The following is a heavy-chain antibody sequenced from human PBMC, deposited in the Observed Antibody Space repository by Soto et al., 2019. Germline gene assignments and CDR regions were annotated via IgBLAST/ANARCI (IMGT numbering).Heavy chain of an antibody. CDR3: ARGVLVYIAARPMWFDP. D-gene: IGHD6-6*01. J-gene: IGHJ5*02. CDR1: GGAFSGYY. CDR2: INHSGST. V-gene: IGHV4-34*01. Sequence: QVQLQQWGAGLLKPSETLSLTCAVYGGAFSGYYWNWIRQPPGKGLEWIGEINHSGSTNYNPSLKSRVTISVDTSKNQFSLKLSSVTAADTAVYYCARGVLVYIAARPMWFDPWGQGTLVTVSS.